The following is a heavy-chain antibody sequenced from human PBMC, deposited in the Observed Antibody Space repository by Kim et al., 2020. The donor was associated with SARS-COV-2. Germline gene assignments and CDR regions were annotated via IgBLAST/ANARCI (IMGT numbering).Heavy chain of an antibody. V-gene: IGHV3-21*01. CDR3: ARGGRVAGIPIDAFDI. CDR1: GFTFSSYS. D-gene: IGHD6-19*01. CDR2: ISSSSSYI. Sequence: GGSLRLSCAASGFTFSSYSMNWVRQAPGKGLEWVSSISSSSSYIYYADSVKGRFTISRDNAKNSLYLQMNSLRAEDTAVYYCARGGRVAGIPIDAFDIWGQGTMVTVSS. J-gene: IGHJ3*02.